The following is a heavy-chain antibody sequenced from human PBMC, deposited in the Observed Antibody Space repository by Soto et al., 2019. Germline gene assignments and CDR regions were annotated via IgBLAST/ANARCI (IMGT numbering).Heavy chain of an antibody. CDR3: VRRHVSATGIDWFDP. D-gene: IGHD6-13*01. V-gene: IGHV1-3*01. CDR2: INAANGDT. CDR1: GYTFTSYG. J-gene: IGHJ5*02. Sequence: ASVKVSCKASGYTFTSYGIHWVRQAPGQRLEWMGWINAANGDTKYSPKFQGRVTITRDTFASTAYMELSSLRSEDTAVYYCVRRHVSATGIDWFDPWGQGTLVTVSS.